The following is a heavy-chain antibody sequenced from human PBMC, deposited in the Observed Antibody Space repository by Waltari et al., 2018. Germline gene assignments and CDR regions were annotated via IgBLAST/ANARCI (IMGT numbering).Heavy chain of an antibody. J-gene: IGHJ4*02. CDR2: NYWDDDK. CDR3: AHRRPYSATWFYGDFDY. V-gene: IGHV2-5*02. D-gene: IGHD5-12*01. Sequence: QITLKESGPTLVNPTQTLTLTCTFSGFSLTTYGVGVGWIRQPPGKALEWLALNYWDDDKRYNPALKNRLTITTDTSKNQVVLTMTNMDPVDTATYYCAHRRPYSATWFYGDFDYWGQGTLVSVSS. CDR1: GFSLTTYGVG.